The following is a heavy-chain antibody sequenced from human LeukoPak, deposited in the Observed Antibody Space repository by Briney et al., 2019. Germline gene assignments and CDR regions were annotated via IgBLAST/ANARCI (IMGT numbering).Heavy chain of an antibody. V-gene: IGHV3-30*02. D-gene: IGHD3-9*01. J-gene: IGHJ6*03. Sequence: GGSLRLSCAASGFTFSSFGMHWVRQAPGKGLEWVAFIWYDGSKKDYADSVKGRFTISRDNSKNSLYLQMNSLRAEDTAVYYCAKCILTGYYKGYMDVWGKGTTVTISS. CDR1: GFTFSSFG. CDR3: AKCILTGYYKGYMDV. CDR2: IWYDGSKK.